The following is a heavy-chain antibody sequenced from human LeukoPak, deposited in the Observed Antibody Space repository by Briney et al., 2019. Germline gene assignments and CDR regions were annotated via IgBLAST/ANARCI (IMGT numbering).Heavy chain of an antibody. D-gene: IGHD3-16*01. V-gene: IGHV3-23*01. J-gene: IGHJ6*03. CDR2: IIDNGDTT. Sequence: PGGSLRLSCAASGFNFNRYAMSWVRQAPGKGLEWVSGIIDNGDTTYHANSVKGRFTISRDNSKNTLYLQMHSLRAEDTAVYYCAKLGGREIYNYYVGVWGKETTVAVSS. CDR1: GFNFNRYA. CDR3: AKLGGREIYNYYVGV.